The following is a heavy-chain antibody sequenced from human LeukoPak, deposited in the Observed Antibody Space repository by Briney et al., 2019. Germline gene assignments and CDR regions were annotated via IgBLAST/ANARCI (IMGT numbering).Heavy chain of an antibody. CDR1: GGTFSRYA. V-gene: IGHV1-69*13. J-gene: IGHJ6*03. D-gene: IGHD3-3*01. CDR3: ARGNGDFWSVRERYYYYYYYMDV. Sequence: SVKVSCKASGGTFSRYAINWVRQAPGKGLEWMGGFDPEDGETIYAQKFQGRVTITADESTSTAYMELSSLRSEDTAVYYCARGNGDFWSVRERYYYYYYYMDVWGKGTTVTVSS. CDR2: FDPEDGET.